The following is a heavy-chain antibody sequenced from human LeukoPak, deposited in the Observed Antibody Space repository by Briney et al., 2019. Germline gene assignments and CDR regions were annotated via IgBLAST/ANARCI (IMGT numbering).Heavy chain of an antibody. CDR1: GFTFSSYE. D-gene: IGHD2-2*01. V-gene: IGHV3-48*03. CDR2: ISRSGSTI. J-gene: IGHJ5*02. Sequence: GGSLRLSCAASGFTFSSYEMIWVRHAPGKGVVGVSYISRSGSTIHYAHSVKGRFTISRDNAKNSLYLQMNSLRAEDTAVYYCAREVYCSSTSCYGSWFDPWGQGTLVTVSS. CDR3: AREVYCSSTSCYGSWFDP.